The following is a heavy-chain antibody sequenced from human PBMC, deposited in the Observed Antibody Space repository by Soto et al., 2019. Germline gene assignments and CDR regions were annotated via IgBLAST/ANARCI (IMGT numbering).Heavy chain of an antibody. CDR2: ISYDGSNK. CDR3: AKGHRRYCSGGSCLTPTSFDP. D-gene: IGHD2-15*01. CDR1: GFTFSSYG. V-gene: IGHV3-30*18. J-gene: IGHJ5*02. Sequence: HPGGSLRLSCAASGFTFSSYGMHWVRQAPGKGLEWVAVISYDGSNKYYADSVKGRFTISRDNSKNTLYLQMNNLRAEDTAVYYCAKGHRRYCSGGSCLTPTSFDPWGQGTLVTVSS.